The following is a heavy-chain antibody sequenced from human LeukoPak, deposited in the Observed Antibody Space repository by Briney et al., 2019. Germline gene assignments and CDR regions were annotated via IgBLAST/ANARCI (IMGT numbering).Heavy chain of an antibody. CDR3: ARNPQGVLVITPGFDY. D-gene: IGHD3-22*01. CDR2: IKQDGSEK. V-gene: IGHV3-7*01. Sequence: GGSLRLTCAASGFTFSSYWMSWVRQAPGKGLEWVANIKQDGSEKYYVDSVKGRFTISRDNAKNSLYLQMNSLRAEDTAVYYCARNPQGVLVITPGFDYWGQGTLVTVSS. J-gene: IGHJ4*02. CDR1: GFTFSSYW.